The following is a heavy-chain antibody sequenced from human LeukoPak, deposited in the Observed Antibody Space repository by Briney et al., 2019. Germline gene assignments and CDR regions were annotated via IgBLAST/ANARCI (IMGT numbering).Heavy chain of an antibody. CDR1: GDSITSGSYF. CDR2: IYYSGTS. D-gene: IGHD3-22*01. V-gene: IGHV4-39*01. CDR3: ARRRDSGYYYFDY. Sequence: SETLSLTCTVSGDSITSGSYFWGWVRQPPGKGLDWIGSIYYSGTSYYHPSLKSRVTISVDTSKNQFSLKLTSVTAADTAVYYCARRRDSGYYYFDYWGQGTLVTVSS. J-gene: IGHJ4*02.